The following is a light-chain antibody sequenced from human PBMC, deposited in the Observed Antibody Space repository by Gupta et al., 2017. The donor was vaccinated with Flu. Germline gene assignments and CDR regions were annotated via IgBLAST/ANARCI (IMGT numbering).Light chain of an antibody. V-gene: IGKV1-27*01. J-gene: IGKJ1*01. CDR3: QNYNNAPLA. CDR2: GAS. CDR1: QGISIY. Sequence: PSSLSPSVGDRVTITCRASQGISIYLAWYQQKPGKVPKLLIYGASTLQSGVPSRFSGSGSGTDFTLTISSLQPEDVATYYCQNYNNAPLAFGQGTKVEIK.